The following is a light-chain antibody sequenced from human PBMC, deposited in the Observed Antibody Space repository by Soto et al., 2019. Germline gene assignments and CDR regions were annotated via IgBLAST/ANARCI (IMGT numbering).Light chain of an antibody. CDR2: GAS. V-gene: IGKV3-15*01. Sequence: EIVMTQSPATLSVSPGERATLSCRASQSVSSNLAWYQQKPGQAPRLLTYGASTRATGIPARFSGSGSGTDFTLTISSLQSEDFAVYYCQHYNNWPPWTFGQGTKVEIK. CDR1: QSVSSN. CDR3: QHYNNWPPWT. J-gene: IGKJ1*01.